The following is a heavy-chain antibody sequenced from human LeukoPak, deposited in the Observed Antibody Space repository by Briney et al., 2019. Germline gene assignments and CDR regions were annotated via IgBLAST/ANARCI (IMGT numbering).Heavy chain of an antibody. CDR2: IFYSGST. V-gene: IGHV4-59*08. CDR3: AGQPYLLGAYYFDC. D-gene: IGHD1-26*01. J-gene: IGHJ4*02. CDR1: GGSMSSSY. Sequence: SETLSLTCTASGGSMSSSYWSWIRQPPGQGLEWIGYIFYSGSTNYNPSHKSQVTPSVDASKTQFSLKLGTVTAAEAAVYYCAGQPYLLGAYYFDCWGQGTLDTVSS.